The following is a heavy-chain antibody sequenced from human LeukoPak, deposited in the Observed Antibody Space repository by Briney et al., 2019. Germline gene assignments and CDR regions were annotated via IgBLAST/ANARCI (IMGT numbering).Heavy chain of an antibody. CDR2: ISAYNGNT. Sequence: GASVKVSCKASGYTFTSYGISWVRQAPGQGLEWMGWISAYNGNTNYAQKLQGRVTMTTDTSTSTAYMELRSLRSDDTAVYYCARDPGIAVAGTLFGAFDIWGQGTMVTVSS. J-gene: IGHJ3*02. D-gene: IGHD6-19*01. CDR3: ARDPGIAVAGTLFGAFDI. CDR1: GYTFTSYG. V-gene: IGHV1-18*01.